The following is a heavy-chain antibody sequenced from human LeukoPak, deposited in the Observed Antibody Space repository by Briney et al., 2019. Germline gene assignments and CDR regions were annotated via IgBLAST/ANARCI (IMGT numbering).Heavy chain of an antibody. CDR3: ARESVAVDIVVVVAAYGMDV. Sequence: SVKVSCKASGGTFNSYAISWVRQAPGQGLEWMGGIIPIFGTANYAQKFQGRVTITADESTSTAYMELSSLRSEDTAVYYCARESVAVDIVVVVAAYGMDVWGKGTTVTVSS. CDR2: IIPIFGTA. D-gene: IGHD2-15*01. V-gene: IGHV1-69*01. CDR1: GGTFNSYA. J-gene: IGHJ6*04.